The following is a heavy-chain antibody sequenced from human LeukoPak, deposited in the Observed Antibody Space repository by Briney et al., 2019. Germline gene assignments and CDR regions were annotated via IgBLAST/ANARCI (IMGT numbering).Heavy chain of an antibody. CDR3: AKLPDYGGTPVDY. V-gene: IGHV3-23*01. J-gene: IGHJ4*02. Sequence: PGGSLRLSCAASGVTFSSYAMSWVRKAPGKGLEWVSAISGSGGSTYYADSVKGRCTISRDNSKNTLYLQMNSLRAEDTAVYYCAKLPDYGGTPVDYWGQGTLVTVSS. D-gene: IGHD4-23*01. CDR1: GVTFSSYA. CDR2: ISGSGGST.